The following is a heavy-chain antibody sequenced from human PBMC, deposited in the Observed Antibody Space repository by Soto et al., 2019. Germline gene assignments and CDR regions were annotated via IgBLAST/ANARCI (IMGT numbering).Heavy chain of an antibody. CDR3: ARDWDRDDLWSGTYYYGMDV. CDR2: IYYSGTT. V-gene: IGHV4-30-4*01. Sequence: QVQLQESGPGLVEPSQTLSLTCTVSGGSISSGDYYWTWIRQPPGEGLEWIGHIYYSGTTYYNPSLKSRVMMSVDTSKNQFSLKVNSVNAAYTAVYYCARDWDRDDLWSGTYYYGMDVWGQGTTVTVSS. J-gene: IGHJ6*02. CDR1: GGSISSGDYY. D-gene: IGHD3-3*01.